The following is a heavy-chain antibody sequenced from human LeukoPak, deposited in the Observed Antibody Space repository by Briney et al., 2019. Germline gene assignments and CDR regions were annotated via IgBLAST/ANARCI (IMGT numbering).Heavy chain of an antibody. Sequence: PGGSLRLSCAASGFTFSSYGMHWVRQVPGKGLVWVSRINSDGSSRSYVDSVMGRFTISRDNAKNTLYLQLDSLRAEDTAVYYCARGLAVAGSSWFDPWGQGTLVSVSS. J-gene: IGHJ5*02. V-gene: IGHV3-74*01. D-gene: IGHD6-19*01. CDR2: INSDGSSR. CDR3: ARGLAVAGSSWFDP. CDR1: GFTFSSYG.